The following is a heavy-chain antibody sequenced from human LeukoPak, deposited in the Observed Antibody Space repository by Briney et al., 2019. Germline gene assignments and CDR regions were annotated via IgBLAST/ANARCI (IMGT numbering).Heavy chain of an antibody. J-gene: IGHJ4*02. CDR3: ARDRYGDFTVDY. D-gene: IGHD4-17*01. CDR2: FDPEDGET. Sequence: GASVKVSCKVSGYTLTELSMHWVRQAPGKGLEWMGGFDPEDGETIYAQKFQGRVTITRDTSASTAYMELSSLRSEDMAVYYCARDRYGDFTVDYWGQGTLVTVSS. V-gene: IGHV1-24*01. CDR1: GYTLTELS.